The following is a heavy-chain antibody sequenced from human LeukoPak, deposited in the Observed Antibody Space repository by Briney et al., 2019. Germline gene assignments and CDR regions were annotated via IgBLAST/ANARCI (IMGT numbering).Heavy chain of an antibody. CDR1: GYTFTGHY. V-gene: IGHV1-2*02. Sequence: ASVKVSCKASGYTFTGHYLHWVPQAPGQRLEWMGWITPNSGGTNYAQKFQGRVTMTRDTPISTAYMELSTLASDDTAVYYCARDNAEGFCSGGTCYGDAFDLWGQGTMITVSS. D-gene: IGHD2-15*01. CDR3: ARDNAEGFCSGGTCYGDAFDL. CDR2: ITPNSGGT. J-gene: IGHJ3*01.